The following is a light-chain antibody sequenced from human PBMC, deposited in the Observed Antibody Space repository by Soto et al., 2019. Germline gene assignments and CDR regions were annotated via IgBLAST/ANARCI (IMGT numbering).Light chain of an antibody. CDR3: QTWGTGIQV. J-gene: IGLJ2*01. CDR1: SGQSSYA. CDR2: VNSDGSH. V-gene: IGLV4-69*01. Sequence: QPVLTQSPSASASLGASVKLTCTLSSGQSSYAIAWHQQQPEKGPRYLMKVNSDGSHNKGDGIPDRFSGSSSGAERSLTISSLQSEDEADYYCQTWGTGIQVFGGGTKLTVL.